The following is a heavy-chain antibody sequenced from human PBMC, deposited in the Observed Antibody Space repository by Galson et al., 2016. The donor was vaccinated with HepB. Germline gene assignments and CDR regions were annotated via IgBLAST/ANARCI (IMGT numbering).Heavy chain of an antibody. J-gene: IGHJ4*02. V-gene: IGHV3-7*03. D-gene: IGHD1-26*01. CDR2: LKEDGRDK. CDR1: GFIFSKSW. Sequence: SLRLSCAASGFIFSKSWMSWVRQPPGRGLEWVATLKEDGRDKYYVDSVKGRVTISRDNAEKSLYLQMNSLSAEDTALYFCATGRGSYWGQGTLVTVSS. CDR3: ATGRGSY.